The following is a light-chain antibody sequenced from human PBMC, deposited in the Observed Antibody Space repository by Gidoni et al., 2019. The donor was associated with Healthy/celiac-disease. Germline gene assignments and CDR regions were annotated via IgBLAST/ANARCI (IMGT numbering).Light chain of an antibody. CDR1: PSASSSY. CDR2: DAS. Sequence: EIVLTQSPATLSLSPGERATLSCGASPSASSSYLAWYQQKPGLAPRLLIYDASSRATGIPDRFSGSGSGTDFTLTISRLEPEDFAGYYCQQYGSSPPYTFGKGTKLEIK. V-gene: IGKV3D-20*01. CDR3: QQYGSSPPYT. J-gene: IGKJ2*01.